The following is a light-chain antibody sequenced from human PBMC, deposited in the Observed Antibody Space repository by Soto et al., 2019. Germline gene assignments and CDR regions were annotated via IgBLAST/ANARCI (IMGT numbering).Light chain of an antibody. CDR1: QSVSSSY. J-gene: IGKJ1*01. CDR3: QQYGSSPRT. Sequence: EIVLTQSPGTLSLSPGERATLSCRASQSVSSSYLVWYQQKPGQAPRLLIYGASSRATGIPDRFSGSGCGTDFTLTISRLEPEDFAVYSCQQYGSSPRTFGQGTKVEIK. CDR2: GAS. V-gene: IGKV3-20*01.